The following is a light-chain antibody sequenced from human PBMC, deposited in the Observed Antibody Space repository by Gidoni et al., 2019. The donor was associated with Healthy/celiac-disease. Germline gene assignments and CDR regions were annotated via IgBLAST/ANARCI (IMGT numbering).Light chain of an antibody. J-gene: IGKJ3*01. V-gene: IGKV1-9*01. Sequence: DIQLTQSPSFLSASVGDRVTITCRASQGISSSLAWYQQKPGKAPKLLIYAASTLQGGVPSRFSGSGSGKEFTLTISSLQPEDCATYSCQQLSSSPLTFXPXTKVDIK. CDR1: QGISSS. CDR3: QQLSSSPLT. CDR2: AAS.